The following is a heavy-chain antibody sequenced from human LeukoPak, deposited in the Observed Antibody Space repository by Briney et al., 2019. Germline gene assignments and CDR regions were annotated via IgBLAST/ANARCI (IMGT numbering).Heavy chain of an antibody. D-gene: IGHD3/OR15-3a*01. CDR1: KFTFSTFS. J-gene: IGHJ5*02. Sequence: GGSLRLSCAASKFTFSTFSMSWVRQAPGKGLEWVSSISGSGGYTYYADSVKGRFTISRDNSKNTLFLQMNSLRAEDTAVYYCARDWTGWSFDPWGQGTLVTVSS. CDR2: ISGSGGYT. V-gene: IGHV3-23*01. CDR3: ARDWTGWSFDP.